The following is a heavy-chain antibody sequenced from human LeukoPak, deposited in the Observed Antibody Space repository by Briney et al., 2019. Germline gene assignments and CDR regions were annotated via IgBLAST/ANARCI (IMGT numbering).Heavy chain of an antibody. CDR3: ARGEGISLFDY. CDR2: IYYSGST. Sequence: SETLSLTCTVSGGSISSYYWSWIPQPPGKGLEWVGDIYYSGSTNYNPSLKSRVTISVDTSKNQFSLKLSSVTAADTAVYYCARGEGISLFDYWGQGTLVTVSS. V-gene: IGHV4-59*01. CDR1: GGSISSYY. J-gene: IGHJ4*02. D-gene: IGHD2-21*01.